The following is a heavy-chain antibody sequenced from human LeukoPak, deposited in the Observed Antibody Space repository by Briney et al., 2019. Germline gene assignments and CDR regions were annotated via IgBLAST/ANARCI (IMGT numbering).Heavy chain of an antibody. J-gene: IGHJ6*02. CDR2: IRNSGADT. Sequence: GGSLRLSCAASGFTFSTYAMSWVRQAPGQGLEWVSTIRNSGADTYYLDSVKGRFTISRDNSKNTLYLQMYSLRAEDTAVYDCAKSRHGATYGLGLDVWGQGTTVTVSS. CDR1: GFTFSTYA. V-gene: IGHV3-23*01. D-gene: IGHD1-26*01. CDR3: AKSRHGATYGLGLDV.